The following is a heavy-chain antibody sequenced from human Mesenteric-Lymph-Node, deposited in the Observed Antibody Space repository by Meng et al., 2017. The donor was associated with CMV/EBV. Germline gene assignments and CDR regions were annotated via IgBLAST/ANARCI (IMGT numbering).Heavy chain of an antibody. CDR3: ARDGVVPAAIDYYYGMDV. J-gene: IGHJ6*02. CDR1: GFTFSSYS. D-gene: IGHD2-2*01. V-gene: IGHV3-21*01. Sequence: GESLKISCAASGFTFSSYSMNWVRQAPGKGLEWVSSISSSSSYIYYADSVKGRFTISRDNAKNSLYLQMNSLRAEDTAVYYCARDGVVPAAIDYYYGMDVWGQGTAVTVSS. CDR2: ISSSSSYI.